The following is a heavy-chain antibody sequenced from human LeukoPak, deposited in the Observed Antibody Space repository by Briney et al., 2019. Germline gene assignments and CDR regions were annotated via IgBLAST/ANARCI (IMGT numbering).Heavy chain of an antibody. Sequence: PGGSLRLSCAASRFTFSTYGMSWVRQAPGKGLEWVSTISASGGKTFYADSVKGRFTISRDNSKNSLYLQMNSLRVEDTAVYYCARDGGGVATDFDYWGQGTLVTVSS. J-gene: IGHJ4*02. CDR1: RFTFSTYG. V-gene: IGHV3-23*01. CDR2: ISASGGKT. CDR3: ARDGGGVATDFDY. D-gene: IGHD5-12*01.